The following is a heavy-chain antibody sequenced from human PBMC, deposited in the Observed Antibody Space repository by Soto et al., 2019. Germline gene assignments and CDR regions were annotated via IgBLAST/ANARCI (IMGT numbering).Heavy chain of an antibody. Sequence: SETLSLTCAVYGGSFSGYYWSWIRQPPGKGLEWIGEINHSGSTNYNPSLKSRVTISVDTSKNQFSLKLSSVTAADTAVYYCARARYSSGWGYYYYAMDVSGPATTVTFSS. CDR1: GGSFSGYY. CDR3: ARARYSSGWGYYYYAMDV. J-gene: IGHJ6*02. CDR2: INHSGST. V-gene: IGHV4-34*01. D-gene: IGHD6-19*01.